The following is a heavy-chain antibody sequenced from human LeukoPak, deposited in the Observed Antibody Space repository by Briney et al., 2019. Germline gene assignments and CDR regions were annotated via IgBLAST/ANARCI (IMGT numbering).Heavy chain of an antibody. Sequence: GGSLRLSCVASEFTFSNYGMSWVRQAPGKGLEWVSAISGSGGSTYYADSVKGRFTISRDNSKNTLYLQMNSLRPEDTAIYSCAKDVFRRGSVAGWFDPWGHGTLVTVSS. CDR1: EFTFSNYG. V-gene: IGHV3-23*01. J-gene: IGHJ5*02. CDR3: AKDVFRRGSVAGWFDP. CDR2: ISGSGGST. D-gene: IGHD6-19*01.